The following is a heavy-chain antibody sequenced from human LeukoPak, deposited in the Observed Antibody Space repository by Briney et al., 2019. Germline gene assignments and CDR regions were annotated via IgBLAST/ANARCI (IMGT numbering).Heavy chain of an antibody. J-gene: IGHJ5*02. V-gene: IGHV1-2*02. CDR3: ARNWNHYDSSGYHNWFDP. Sequence: GASVKVSCKASGYRFTDYYMNWVRQAPGQGLEWMGWINPNSGGTNYAQKFQGRVTMTRDTSINTAYMEMSRLRSDDTAVYYCARNWNHYDSSGYHNWFDPWGQGTLVTVSS. CDR2: INPNSGGT. CDR1: GYRFTDYY. D-gene: IGHD3-22*01.